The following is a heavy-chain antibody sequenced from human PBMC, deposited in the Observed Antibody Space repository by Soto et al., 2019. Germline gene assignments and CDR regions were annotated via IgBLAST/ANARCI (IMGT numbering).Heavy chain of an antibody. Sequence: QVQLVQAGVEVKKPGASVKVSCKASGYTFTSYGIGWVRQAPGQGLEWMGWITVNSGNTNYPQKLQGRVTMTTDTSTSTAYMELRSLTADDTAVYYCGRGLGGGGYYFDYWGQGTLVTVSS. J-gene: IGHJ4*02. CDR3: GRGLGGGGYYFDY. CDR2: ITVNSGNT. CDR1: GYTFTSYG. D-gene: IGHD3-16*01. V-gene: IGHV1-18*01.